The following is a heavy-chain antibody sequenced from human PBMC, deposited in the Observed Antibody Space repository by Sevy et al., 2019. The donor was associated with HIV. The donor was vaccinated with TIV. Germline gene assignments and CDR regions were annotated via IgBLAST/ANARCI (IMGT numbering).Heavy chain of an antibody. CDR1: EFTFSTYA. Sequence: GGSLRLSCAASEFTFSTYAMNWVHQAPGKGLEWVSFISNSSNYIYYADSVKGRFTISRDNAKNLLYLQMNSLRAEDTAVYYCAKRLVSWDGMDVWGQGTTVTVSS. CDR3: AKRLVSWDGMDV. J-gene: IGHJ6*02. CDR2: ISNSSNYI. D-gene: IGHD1-20*01. V-gene: IGHV3-21*01.